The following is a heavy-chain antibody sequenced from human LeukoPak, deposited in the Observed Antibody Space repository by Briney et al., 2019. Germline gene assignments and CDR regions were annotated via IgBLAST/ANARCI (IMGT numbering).Heavy chain of an antibody. D-gene: IGHD6-6*01. CDR3: ARVYSSSSFDY. V-gene: IGHV3-9*01. CDR2: ISWNSGSI. CDR1: GFTFDDYA. Sequence: PGRSLRLSCAASGFTFDDYAMHWVRQAPGKGLEWVSGISWNSGSIGYADSVKGRFTISRDNAKNTLFLQMNSLRAEDTAVYYCARVYSSSSFDYWGQGTLVTVSS. J-gene: IGHJ4*02.